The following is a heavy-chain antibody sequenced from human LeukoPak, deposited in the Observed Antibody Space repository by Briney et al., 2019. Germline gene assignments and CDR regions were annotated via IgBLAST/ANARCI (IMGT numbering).Heavy chain of an antibody. D-gene: IGHD2-2*02. CDR3: ARQARYCSSTSCYTDV. CDR2: IKQDGSEK. J-gene: IGHJ4*02. V-gene: IGHV3-7*01. CDR1: GFTFSSYW. Sequence: PGGSLRLSCAASGFTFSSYWMSWVRQAPGKGLEWVANIKQDGSEKYYVDSVKGRFTISRDNAKNSLYLQMNSLRAEDTAVYYCARQARYCSSTSCYTDVWGQGTLVTVSS.